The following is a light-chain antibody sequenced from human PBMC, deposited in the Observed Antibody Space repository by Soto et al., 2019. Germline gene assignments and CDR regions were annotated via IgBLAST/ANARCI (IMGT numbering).Light chain of an antibody. Sequence: QSALTQPASVSGSPGQSITISFTGTSSDVRGYNYVSWYQQHQGKAPKVMFYEVSNRPSGVSNRFSGFKSGNTASLTISGLQTEDDADYYCSSYTSSATWVFGGGTKLTVL. J-gene: IGLJ3*02. V-gene: IGLV2-14*03. CDR1: SSDVRGYNY. CDR3: SSYTSSATWV. CDR2: EVS.